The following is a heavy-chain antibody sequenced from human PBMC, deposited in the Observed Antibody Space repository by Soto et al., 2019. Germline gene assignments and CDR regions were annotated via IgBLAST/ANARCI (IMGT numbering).Heavy chain of an antibody. CDR1: GGSINSGDYY. Sequence: PSETLSLTCTVSGGSINSGDYYWSWIRQPPRKGLEWIGYIYYSGNTYYNPPLRSRVTISIDTSKNHFFLNLSSVTAADTAVYFCARIGLTTALLWGQGTLVTVSS. CDR2: IYYSGNT. D-gene: IGHD4-17*01. CDR3: ARIGLTTALL. V-gene: IGHV4-30-4*01. J-gene: IGHJ4*02.